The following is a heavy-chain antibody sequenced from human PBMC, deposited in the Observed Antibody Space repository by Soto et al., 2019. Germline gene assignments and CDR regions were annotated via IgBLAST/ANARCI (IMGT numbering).Heavy chain of an antibody. Sequence: ASVKVSCKASGYTFTSYGISWVRQAPGQGLEWMGWISAYNGNTNYAQKLQGRVTMTTDTSTSTAYMELRSLRSDDTAVYYCARALLVTIFGVGSFDYWGQGTLVTVSS. CDR2: ISAYNGNT. J-gene: IGHJ4*02. CDR1: GYTFTSYG. CDR3: ARALLVTIFGVGSFDY. D-gene: IGHD3-3*01. V-gene: IGHV1-18*01.